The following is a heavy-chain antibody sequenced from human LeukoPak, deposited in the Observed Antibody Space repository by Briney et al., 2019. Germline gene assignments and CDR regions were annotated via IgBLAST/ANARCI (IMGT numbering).Heavy chain of an antibody. D-gene: IGHD4-17*01. CDR3: ARGERGRYGDYVSEFVL. J-gene: IGHJ5*02. CDR2: INPNSGGT. CDR1: GYTFTGYY. V-gene: IGHV1-2*02. Sequence: ASVKVSCKASGYTFTGYYMHWLRQAPGQGLEWMGWINPNSGGTNYAQKFQGRVTMTRDTSISTAYMELSRLRSDDTAVYYCARGERGRYGDYVSEFVLWGQGTLVTVSS.